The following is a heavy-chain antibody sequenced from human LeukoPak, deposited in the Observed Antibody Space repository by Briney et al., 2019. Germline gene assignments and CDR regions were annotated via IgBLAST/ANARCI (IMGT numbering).Heavy chain of an antibody. CDR1: GDSITTSY. V-gene: IGHV4-59*01. Sequence: SETLSLTCSVSGDSITTSYWNWIRQPPRQGLEWIGSIFYSGNTKYNPALQSRVTISVDTSKNQFSLEVNSVTAADTAVYYCARGRLSPSAFRPFEHWGRGTLVTVSS. J-gene: IGHJ4*02. CDR3: ARGRLSPSAFRPFEH. CDR2: IFYSGNT. D-gene: IGHD2/OR15-2a*01.